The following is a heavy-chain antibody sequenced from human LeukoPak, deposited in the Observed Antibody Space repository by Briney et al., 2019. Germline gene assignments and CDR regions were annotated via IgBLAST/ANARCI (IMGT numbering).Heavy chain of an antibody. D-gene: IGHD3-10*01. CDR3: ARAAYGSGSYVFDS. J-gene: IGHJ4*02. CDR2: MYYTGST. Sequence: SETLSLTCAVSGGSISSYYWSWIRQPPGKGLEWVGHMYYTGSTNYNPSLKSRVTISVDTSRNQFSLRLSSVTAADTAVYYCARAAYGSGSYVFDSWGQGTLVTVSS. CDR1: GGSISSYY. V-gene: IGHV4-59*01.